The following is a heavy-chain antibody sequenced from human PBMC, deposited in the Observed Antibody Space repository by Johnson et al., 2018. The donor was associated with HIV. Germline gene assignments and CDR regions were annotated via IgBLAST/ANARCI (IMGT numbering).Heavy chain of an antibody. J-gene: IGHJ3*02. CDR1: GFTFSNYA. CDR3: AKAIGGHDAFDI. CDR2: IRYDGSTQ. V-gene: IGHV3-30*02. D-gene: IGHD3-16*01. Sequence: QVLLVESGGGVVQPGGSLRLSCATSGFTFSNYAMHWVRQAPGKGLEWVAYIRYDGSTQSYADSVKGRFSISRDNSKNTLYMEINRLRAEDTALYYCAKAIGGHDAFDIWGQGTMVTGSA.